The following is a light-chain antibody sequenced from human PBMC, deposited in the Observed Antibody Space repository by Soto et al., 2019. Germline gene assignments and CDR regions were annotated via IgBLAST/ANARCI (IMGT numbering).Light chain of an antibody. Sequence: GVKKSAAALSVYTGERATLSCRASHSVSSNLAWYQQRRGHATRLLIFDASSRATGIPGMFSGRGSGSYFTLTISSLDQEDAAVYYCHQDCLSPPWTFGQGTKVDIK. CDR1: HSVSSN. V-gene: IGKV3D-15*01. CDR2: DAS. CDR3: HQDCLSPPWT. J-gene: IGKJ1*01.